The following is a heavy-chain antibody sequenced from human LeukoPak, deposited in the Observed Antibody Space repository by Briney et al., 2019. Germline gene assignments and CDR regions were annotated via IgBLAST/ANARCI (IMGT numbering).Heavy chain of an antibody. D-gene: IGHD3-10*01. Sequence: GGSLRLSCAASGLTFSSYSMNWVRQAPGKGLEWVSSISSSSSYIYYADSVKGRFTISRDNAKNSLYLQMNSLRAEDTAVYYCASMVRGVMSDYWGQGTLVTVSS. CDR1: GLTFSSYS. V-gene: IGHV3-21*01. CDR2: ISSSSSYI. J-gene: IGHJ4*02. CDR3: ASMVRGVMSDY.